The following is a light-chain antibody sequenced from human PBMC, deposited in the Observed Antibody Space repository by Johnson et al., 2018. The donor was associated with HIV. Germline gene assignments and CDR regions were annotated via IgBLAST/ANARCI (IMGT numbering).Light chain of an antibody. CDR1: SSNIGNNY. V-gene: IGLV1-51*02. Sequence: QSVLTQPHSVSAAPGQKVTISCSGSSSNIGNNYVSWYQQLPGTAPKLLIYENNKRPSGIPDRFSGSKSGTSATLGITGLQTGDEADYYCGTWDSSLNASVFGPGTKVTVL. CDR2: ENN. CDR3: GTWDSSLNASV. J-gene: IGLJ1*01.